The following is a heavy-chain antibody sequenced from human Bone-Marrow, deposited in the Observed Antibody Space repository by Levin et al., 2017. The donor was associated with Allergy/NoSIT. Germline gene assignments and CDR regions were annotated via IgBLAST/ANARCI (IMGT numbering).Heavy chain of an antibody. Sequence: SETLSLTCGVSSGPVSSPDYYWTWVRQPPGKGLEWIGYIYYTGNTYYNSSLQSRVSLSFDTSKKQVSLTLTSVTAADTAVDYCGRGTGDSSGYYSNYFFAVGVWGQGTTVRVSS. V-gene: IGHV4-30-4*01. J-gene: IGHJ6*02. D-gene: IGHD3-22*01. CDR2: IYYTGNT. CDR1: SGPVSSPDYY. CDR3: GRGTGDSSGYYSNYFFAVGV.